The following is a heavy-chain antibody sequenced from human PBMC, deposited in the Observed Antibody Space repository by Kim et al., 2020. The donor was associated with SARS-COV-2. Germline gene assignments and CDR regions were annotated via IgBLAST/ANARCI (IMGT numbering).Heavy chain of an antibody. CDR3: AKEMATAYFDY. Sequence: YYADSVEGRFTISRDNSKSTLYLQMNSLRAEDTAVYYCAKEMATAYFDYWGQGTLVTVSS. V-gene: IGHV3-30*02. D-gene: IGHD5-18*01. J-gene: IGHJ4*02.